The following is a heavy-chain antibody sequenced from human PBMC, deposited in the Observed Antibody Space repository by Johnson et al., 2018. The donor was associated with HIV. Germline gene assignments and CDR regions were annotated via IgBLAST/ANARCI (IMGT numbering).Heavy chain of an antibody. Sequence: VQLVESGGGLAQPGGSLRLSCAASGFTFDDYAMHWVRQAPGKGLEWVSGISWNSGSIGYADSVKGRFTISRDNAKNSLYLQMNSLRDEDTAVDYCARDQKDETRIVVVWGACDIWGQGTMVTVSS. V-gene: IGHV3-9*01. CDR1: GFTFDDYA. CDR2: ISWNSGSI. D-gene: IGHD3-22*01. J-gene: IGHJ3*02. CDR3: ARDQKDETRIVVVWGACDI.